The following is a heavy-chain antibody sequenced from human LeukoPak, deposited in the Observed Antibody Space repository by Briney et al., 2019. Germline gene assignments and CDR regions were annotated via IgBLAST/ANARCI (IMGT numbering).Heavy chain of an antibody. D-gene: IGHD3-16*01. CDR2: IKHSGST. V-gene: IGHV4-34*01. CDR1: GGSFSGYY. CDR3: ARGGDYVWRRREVSFDY. Sequence: PSETLSLTCAVYGGSFSGYYWSWIRQPPGKGLEWIGEIKHSGSTNYNPSLKSRVTISIDTSKNQFSLKLSSVTAADTAVYYCARGGDYVWRRREVSFDYWGQGTLVTVSS. J-gene: IGHJ4*02.